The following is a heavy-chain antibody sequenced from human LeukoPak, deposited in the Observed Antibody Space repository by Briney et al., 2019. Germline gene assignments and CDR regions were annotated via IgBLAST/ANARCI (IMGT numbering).Heavy chain of an antibody. J-gene: IGHJ4*02. V-gene: IGHV4-4*07. CDR2: IYSSGDT. Sequence: SETLSLTCTVSGGSISSYYWDWIRQPAGKGLEWIGRIYSSGDTNYNPSLKSRVTMSVDTSKNQFSLRLSSLAAADTAVYYCARDVGSGGGTFPTYHFDFWGQGTLVTVSS. CDR1: GGSISSYY. CDR3: ARDVGSGGGTFPTYHFDF. D-gene: IGHD3-10*01.